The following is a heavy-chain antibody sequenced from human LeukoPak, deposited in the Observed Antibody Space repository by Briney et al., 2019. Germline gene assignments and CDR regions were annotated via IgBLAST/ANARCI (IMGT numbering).Heavy chain of an antibody. V-gene: IGHV3-48*01. J-gene: IGHJ4*02. CDR3: ARVGDYGDYLIDY. CDR1: GFTFSSYS. D-gene: IGHD4-17*01. CDR2: ISSSSSTI. Sequence: GGSLRLSCAASGFTFSSYSMNWVRQAPGKGLEWVSYISSSSSTIYYADSVKGRFTISRDDAKNSLYLQMNSLRAEDTAVYYCARVGDYGDYLIDYWGQGTLVTVSS.